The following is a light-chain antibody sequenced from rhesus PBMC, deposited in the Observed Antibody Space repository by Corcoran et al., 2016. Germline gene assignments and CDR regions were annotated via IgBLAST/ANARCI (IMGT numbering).Light chain of an antibody. V-gene: IGKV1-94*01. J-gene: IGKJ1*01. CDR2: GAS. CDR1: QDINKE. CDR3: LQDYSTPWT. Sequence: DIQMTQSPSSLSASVGDRVTVTCRASQDINKELSWYQQKPGKAPTLLIYGASSLETGVSSRLSGSGSGTDYTLTISSLQPEDVATYYWLQDYSTPWTFGQGTKVEIK.